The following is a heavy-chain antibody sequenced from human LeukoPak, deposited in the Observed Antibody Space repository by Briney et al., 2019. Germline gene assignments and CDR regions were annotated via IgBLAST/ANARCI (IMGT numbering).Heavy chain of an antibody. CDR2: IYYSGST. J-gene: IGHJ4*02. CDR1: GGPISSSSYY. D-gene: IGHD4-23*01. V-gene: IGHV4-39*07. Sequence: SETLSLTCTDSGGPISSSSYYWGWIRQPPGKGLEWIGSIYYSGSTYYNPSLESRVTISVDTSKNQFSLKLSSVTAADTAVYSCASGRWTLDYWGQGTLVTVSS. CDR3: ASGRWTLDY.